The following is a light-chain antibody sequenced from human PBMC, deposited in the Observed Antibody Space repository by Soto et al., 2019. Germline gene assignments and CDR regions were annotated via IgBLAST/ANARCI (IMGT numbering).Light chain of an antibody. J-gene: IGKJ4*01. CDR1: QSVSNY. CDR2: DAS. Sequence: EIVLTQSPATLSLSPGERATLSCRASQSVSNYLAWYQQKPGQAPRLLIYDASNRATGIPARFSGSGSGTDFNLTISSLGPEDFAIYYCQQRSSWPLTFGGGTKVEIK. CDR3: QQRSSWPLT. V-gene: IGKV3-11*01.